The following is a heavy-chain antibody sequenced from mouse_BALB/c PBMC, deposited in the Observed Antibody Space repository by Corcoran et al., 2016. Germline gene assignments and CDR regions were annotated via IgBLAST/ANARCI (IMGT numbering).Heavy chain of an antibody. D-gene: IGHD1-1*01. CDR2: INTYTGEP. Sequence: QIQLVQYGPELKKPGETVKISCKASGYTFTNYGMNWVKQAPGKGLKWMGWINTYTGEPTYADDFKGRFAFSLETSASTAYLQINNLKNEDTATYFCANYYGSSFAYWGQGTLVTVSA. CDR3: ANYYGSSFAY. J-gene: IGHJ3*01. CDR1: GYTFTNYG. V-gene: IGHV9-3-1*01.